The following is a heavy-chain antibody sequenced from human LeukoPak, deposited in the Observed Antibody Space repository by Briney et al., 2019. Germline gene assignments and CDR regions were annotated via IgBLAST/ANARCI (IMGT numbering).Heavy chain of an antibody. CDR3: AKGHDDFRQFDY. J-gene: IGHJ4*02. V-gene: IGHV1-69*13. CDR2: IIPIFGTG. Sequence: SVKVSGKASGGTFANYAISWVRKAPGQGLEWMGGIIPIFGTGDSAQKFQGRLTITADESTRTTYMELSSLRSEDTAVYYCAKGHDDFRQFDYWGQGTLITVSS. D-gene: IGHD3-3*01. CDR1: GGTFANYA.